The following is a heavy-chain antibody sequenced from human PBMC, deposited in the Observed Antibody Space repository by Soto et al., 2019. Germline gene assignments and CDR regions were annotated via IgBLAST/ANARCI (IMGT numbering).Heavy chain of an antibody. CDR1: GYTFTSYD. J-gene: IGHJ6*01. CDR2: MNPNSGNT. Sequence: ASVKVSCKASGYTFTSYDINWVRQATGQGLEWMGWMNPNSGNTGYAQKFQGRVTMTRNTSISTAYMALSCLSSADSTGYSCAGRCYGSSGYYYYYHGINFWGQGTTIIVAS. V-gene: IGHV1-8*01. CDR3: AGRCYGSSGYYYYYHGINF. D-gene: IGHD2-2*01.